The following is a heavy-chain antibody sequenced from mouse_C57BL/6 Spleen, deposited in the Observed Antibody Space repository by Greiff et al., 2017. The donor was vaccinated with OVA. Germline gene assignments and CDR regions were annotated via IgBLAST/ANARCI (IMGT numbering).Heavy chain of an antibody. Sequence: VQLQQPRAELVKPGASVQMSCKASRYTFTSFWITWVKQRPGQGVEWIGDIYPGGGSTNYNEKFKSKATLTVATSSSTAYMHLSSLASEFSAVYYCARGLLRWYCCIDSGHRAALGVSSESQYF. J-gene: IGHJ1*01. CDR3: ARGLLRWYCCIDSGHRAALGVSSESQYF. V-gene: IGHV1-55*01. CDR2: IYPGGGST. CDR1: RYTFTSFW. D-gene: IGHD1-1*01.